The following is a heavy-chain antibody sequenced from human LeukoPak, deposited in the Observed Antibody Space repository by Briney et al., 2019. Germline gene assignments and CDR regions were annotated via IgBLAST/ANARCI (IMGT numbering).Heavy chain of an antibody. J-gene: IGHJ3*02. Sequence: GASVKVSFKVAGYTHTQLSVHWVRQAPGKGLEWMGGFDVEDGEIIYAQKFQGRVTMTEDTSTDTAYMELSSLRSEDTAVYYCATNRQIMILGVVIMPAFDIWGQGTMVTVSS. CDR3: ATNRQIMILGVVIMPAFDI. D-gene: IGHD3-3*01. CDR1: GYTHTQLS. CDR2: FDVEDGEI. V-gene: IGHV1-24*01.